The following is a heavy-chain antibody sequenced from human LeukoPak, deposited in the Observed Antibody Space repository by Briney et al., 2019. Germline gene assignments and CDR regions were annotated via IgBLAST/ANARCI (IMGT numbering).Heavy chain of an antibody. CDR2: IYHSGST. CDR1: GGSISSSSYY. Sequence: SETLSLTCTVSGGSISSSSYYWGWIRQPPGKGLEWIGSIYHSGSTYYNPSLKSRVTISVDTSKNQFSLKLSSVTAADTAVYYCASVQTYYYDSSGYYPNWFDPWGQGTLVTVSS. D-gene: IGHD3-22*01. V-gene: IGHV4-39*07. CDR3: ASVQTYYYDSSGYYPNWFDP. J-gene: IGHJ5*02.